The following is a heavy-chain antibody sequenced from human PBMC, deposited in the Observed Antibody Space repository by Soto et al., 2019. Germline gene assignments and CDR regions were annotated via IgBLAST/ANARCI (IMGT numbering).Heavy chain of an antibody. D-gene: IGHD5-12*01. V-gene: IGHV3-30*03. J-gene: IGHJ6*02. CDR3: ARDKFSGIVATNRYYYGMDV. CDR2: ISYDGRNK. Sequence: PGGSLRLSCAAFGFTFSSYGMHWVRQAPGKGLEWVALISYDGRNKFYADSVRGRFAISRDNAKSILYLQMDSLRADDTSFYFCARDKFSGIVATNRYYYGMDVWGQGTTVTVSS. CDR1: GFTFSSYG.